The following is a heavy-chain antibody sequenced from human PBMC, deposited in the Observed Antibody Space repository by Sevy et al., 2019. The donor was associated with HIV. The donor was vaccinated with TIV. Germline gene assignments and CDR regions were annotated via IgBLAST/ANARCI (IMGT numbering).Heavy chain of an antibody. D-gene: IGHD2-21*02. CDR2: IIPIFGTA. V-gene: IGHV1-69*13. Sequence: ASVQVSCKASGGTFSSYAISWVRQAPGQGLEWMGGIIPIFGTANYARKFQGRVTVTAEESTSTAYMELSSLRSEDTAVYYCARGIVVVTAHDYYYGMDVWGQGTMVTVSS. J-gene: IGHJ6*02. CDR1: GGTFSSYA. CDR3: ARGIVVVTAHDYYYGMDV.